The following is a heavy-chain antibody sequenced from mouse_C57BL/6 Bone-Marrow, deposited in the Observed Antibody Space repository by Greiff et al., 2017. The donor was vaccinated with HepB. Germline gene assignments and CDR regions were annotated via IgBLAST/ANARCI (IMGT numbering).Heavy chain of an antibody. CDR3: ARPLFYYANYGGY. V-gene: IGHV1-81*01. Sequence: LQESGAELARPGASVKLSCKASGYTFTSYGISWVKQRTGQGLEWIGEIYPRSGNTYYNEKFKGKATLTADKSSSTAYMELRSLTSEDSAVYFCARPLFYYANYGGYWGQGTTLTVSS. CDR1: GYTFTSYG. J-gene: IGHJ2*01. CDR2: IYPRSGNT. D-gene: IGHD2-1*01.